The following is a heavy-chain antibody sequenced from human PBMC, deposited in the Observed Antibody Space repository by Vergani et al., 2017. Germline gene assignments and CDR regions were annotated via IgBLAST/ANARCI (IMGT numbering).Heavy chain of an antibody. CDR1: GFTFNHYA. Sequence: EVQLLESGGDLVQPGGSLRLFCAASGFTFNHYAMNWVRQAPGKGLEWVSGISGSGGSTYYAGSVKGRFTISRDSSKNTLYLQMNSLSARDTAVYYCAKANPRNSGYDYLYYYHAMDVWGQGTTVTVSS. J-gene: IGHJ6*02. CDR2: ISGSGGST. V-gene: IGHV3-23*01. D-gene: IGHD5-12*01. CDR3: AKANPRNSGYDYLYYYHAMDV.